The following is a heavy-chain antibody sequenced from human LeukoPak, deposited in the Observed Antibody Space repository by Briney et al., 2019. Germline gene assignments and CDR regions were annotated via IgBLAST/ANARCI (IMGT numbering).Heavy chain of an antibody. V-gene: IGHV3-21*01. J-gene: IGHJ3*02. CDR2: ISSSSSYI. Sequence: GGSLRLSCAASGFTFSSYSMNWVRQALGKGLEWVSSISSSSSYIYYADSVKGRFTNSRDNAKNSLYLQMNSLRAEDTAVYYCARALDTVVVPAAIIVAFDIWGQGTMVTVSS. CDR1: GFTFSSYS. CDR3: ARALDTVVVPAAIIVAFDI. D-gene: IGHD2-2*01.